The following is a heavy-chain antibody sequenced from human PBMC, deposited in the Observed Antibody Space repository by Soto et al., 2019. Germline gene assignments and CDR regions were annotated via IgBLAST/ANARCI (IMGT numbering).Heavy chain of an antibody. V-gene: IGHV3-23*01. CDR2: ISGSGGST. Sequence: PGGSLRLSCAASGFTFSSYAMSWVRQAPGKGLEWVSAISGSGGSTYYADSVKGRFTISRDNSKNTLYLQMNSLRAEDTAVYYCAKDPEGVVTEYYYVMDVGGQGTTVTGS. CDR1: GFTFSSYA. CDR3: AKDPEGVVTEYYYVMDV. J-gene: IGHJ6*02. D-gene: IGHD3-22*01.